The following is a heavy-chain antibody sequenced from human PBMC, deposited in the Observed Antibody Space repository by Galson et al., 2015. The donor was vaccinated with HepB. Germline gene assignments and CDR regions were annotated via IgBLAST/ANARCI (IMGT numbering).Heavy chain of an antibody. CDR2: INPNSGGT. CDR3: ARDDSRRYYYDSSGHSDY. CDR1: GYTFTGYY. V-gene: IGHV1-2*06. D-gene: IGHD3-22*01. J-gene: IGHJ4*02. Sequence: SVKVSCKASGYTFTGYYMHWVRQAPGQGLEWMGRINPNSGGTNYAQKFQGRVTMTRDTSISTAYMELSRLRSDDTAVYYCARDDSRRYYYDSSGHSDYWGQGTLVTVSS.